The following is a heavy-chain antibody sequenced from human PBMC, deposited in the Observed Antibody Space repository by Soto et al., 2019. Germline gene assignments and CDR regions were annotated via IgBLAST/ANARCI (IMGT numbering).Heavy chain of an antibody. Sequence: EVQLVESGGGLVQPGGSLRLSCAASGLTFGTYWMSWVRQAPGKGLEWVANIKQDGSERYYVDSVKGRFTISRDNAKSSLFLQMNSLRAEDTAVYYCATDSGTSDYWGQGTLVTVSS. D-gene: IGHD1-1*01. CDR1: GLTFGTYW. J-gene: IGHJ4*02. V-gene: IGHV3-7*01. CDR2: IKQDGSER. CDR3: ATDSGTSDY.